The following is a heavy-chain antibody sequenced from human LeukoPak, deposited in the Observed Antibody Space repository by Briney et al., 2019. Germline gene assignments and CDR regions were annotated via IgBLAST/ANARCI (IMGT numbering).Heavy chain of an antibody. CDR1: GGSISSYY. CDR2: INHSGST. J-gene: IGHJ4*02. V-gene: IGHV4-34*01. Sequence: PSETLSLTCTVSGGSISSYYWSWIRQPPGKGLEWIGEINHSGSTNYNPSLKSRVTISVDTSKNQFSLKLSSVTAADTAVYYCARFPGGSWYGWAFDYWGQGTLVTVSS. D-gene: IGHD6-13*01. CDR3: ARFPGGSWYGWAFDY.